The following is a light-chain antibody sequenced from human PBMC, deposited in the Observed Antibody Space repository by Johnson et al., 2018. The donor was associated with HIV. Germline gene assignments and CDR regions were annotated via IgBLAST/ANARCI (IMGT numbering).Light chain of an antibody. J-gene: IGLJ1*01. CDR3: GTWDSSLSKV. CDR2: EKN. V-gene: IGLV1-51*02. Sequence: QSVLTQPPSVSAAPGQKVTISCSGSSSNIGNNYVSWYQQLPGTSPKLLIYEKNKRPSGIPDRFSGSKSGTSATMGITGLQTGDEADYYCGTWDSSLSKVFGTGTKVTV. CDR1: SSNIGNNY.